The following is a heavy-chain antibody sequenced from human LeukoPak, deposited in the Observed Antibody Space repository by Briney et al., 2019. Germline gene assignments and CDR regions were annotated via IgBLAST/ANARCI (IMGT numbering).Heavy chain of an antibody. CDR3: AGRDDSSGYYYTPFDY. CDR2: IRYDGSNK. Sequence: GGSLRLSCAASGFTFSSYGMHWVRQAPGKGLEWVAFIRYDGSNKYYADSVKGRFTISRDNSKNTLYLQMNSLRAEDTAVYYCAGRDDSSGYYYTPFDYWGQGTLVTVSS. D-gene: IGHD3-22*01. CDR1: GFTFSSYG. V-gene: IGHV3-30*02. J-gene: IGHJ4*02.